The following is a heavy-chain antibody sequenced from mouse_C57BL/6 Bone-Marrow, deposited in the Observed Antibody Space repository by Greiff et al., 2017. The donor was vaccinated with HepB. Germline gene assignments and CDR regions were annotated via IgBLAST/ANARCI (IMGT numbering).Heavy chain of an antibody. CDR1: GYTFTSYG. D-gene: IGHD2-3*01. CDR2: IYPRSGNT. V-gene: IGHV1-81*01. Sequence: QVQLKESGAELARPGASVKLSCKASGYTFTSYGISWVKQRTGQGLEWIGEIYPRSGNTYYNEKFKGKATLTADKSSSTAYMELRSLTSEDSAVYFCARRWLRAFAYWGQGTLVTVSA. J-gene: IGHJ3*01. CDR3: ARRWLRAFAY.